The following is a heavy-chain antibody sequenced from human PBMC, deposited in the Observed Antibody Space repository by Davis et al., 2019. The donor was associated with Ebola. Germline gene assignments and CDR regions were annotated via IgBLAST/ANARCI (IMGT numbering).Heavy chain of an antibody. CDR1: GGSISSYY. CDR3: ARDTSRVVDP. Sequence: PSETLSLTCTVSGGSISSYYWSWIRQPPGKGLEWIGYIYYSGSTNYNPSLKSRVTISVDTSKNQFSLKLSSVTAADTAVYYCARDTSRVVDPWGQGTLVTVSS. CDR2: IYYSGST. D-gene: IGHD2-2*01. J-gene: IGHJ5*02. V-gene: IGHV4-59*01.